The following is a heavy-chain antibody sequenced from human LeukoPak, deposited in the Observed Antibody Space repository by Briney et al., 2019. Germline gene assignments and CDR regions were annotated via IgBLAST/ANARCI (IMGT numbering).Heavy chain of an antibody. J-gene: IGHJ4*02. Sequence: GASVKVSCKASGYTFTSYDINWVRQATGQGLEWMGWMNPNSGNTGYAQKFQGRVTMTTDTSTSTAYMELRSLRSDDTAVYYCARDQQGMLDYWGQGTLVTVSS. V-gene: IGHV1-8*01. CDR3: ARDQQGMLDY. CDR2: MNPNSGNT. D-gene: IGHD2-8*01. CDR1: GYTFTSYD.